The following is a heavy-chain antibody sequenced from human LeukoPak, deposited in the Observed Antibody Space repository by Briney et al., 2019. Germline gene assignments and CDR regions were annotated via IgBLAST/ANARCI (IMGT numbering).Heavy chain of an antibody. CDR2: ISYDGSNK. J-gene: IGHJ6*02. D-gene: IGHD2-21*02. CDR3: AKMLVTESPPNFYYYYGMDV. V-gene: IGHV3-30*18. CDR1: GFTFSSYG. Sequence: GRSLRLSCAASGFTFSSYGMHWVRQAPGKGLEWVAVISYDGSNKYYADSVKGRFTISRDNSKNTLYLQMNSLRAEDTAVYYCAKMLVTESPPNFYYYYGMDVWGQGTTVTVSS.